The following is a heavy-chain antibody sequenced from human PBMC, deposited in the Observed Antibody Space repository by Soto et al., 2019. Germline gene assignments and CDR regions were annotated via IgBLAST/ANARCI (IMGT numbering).Heavy chain of an antibody. J-gene: IGHJ4*02. CDR2: ISSDGSST. Sequence: PGGSLRLSCAASRFTFSSYWMHWVRQAPGKGLAWVSRISSDGSSTSYADFVKGRFTVSRDNAKNTLYLQMNSLRAEDTAVYYCASEPNDISGYYPTYFDNWGQGTLVTVS. CDR3: ASEPNDISGYYPTYFDN. CDR1: RFTFSSYW. V-gene: IGHV3-74*01. D-gene: IGHD3-22*01.